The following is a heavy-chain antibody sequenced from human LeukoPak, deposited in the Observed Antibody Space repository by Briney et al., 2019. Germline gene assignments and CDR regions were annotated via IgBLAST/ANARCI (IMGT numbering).Heavy chain of an antibody. D-gene: IGHD2-21*01. CDR3: ARGISISWFDP. J-gene: IGHJ5*02. CDR2: IYINGST. Sequence: SETLSLTCTVSGGSISSYYWSWIRQPPGKGLEWIGYIYINGSTNYNTSLKSRVTISGDTSKNQFSLKLSSVTAADTAVYYCARGISISWFDPWGQGTLVTVSS. CDR1: GGSISSYY. V-gene: IGHV4-4*09.